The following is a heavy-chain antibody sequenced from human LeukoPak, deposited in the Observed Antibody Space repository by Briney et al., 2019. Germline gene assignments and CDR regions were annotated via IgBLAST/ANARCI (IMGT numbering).Heavy chain of an antibody. CDR3: ARLKATVSIHAYFDY. Sequence: SETLSLTCTVSGGSISSYYWSWIRQPPGKGLEWIGYIYYSGSTNYNPSLKSRVTISADTSKNQFSLELSSVTGADTAVYYCARLKATVSIHAYFDYWGQGTLVTVSS. V-gene: IGHV4-59*01. CDR2: IYYSGST. J-gene: IGHJ4*02. CDR1: GGSISSYY. D-gene: IGHD4-17*01.